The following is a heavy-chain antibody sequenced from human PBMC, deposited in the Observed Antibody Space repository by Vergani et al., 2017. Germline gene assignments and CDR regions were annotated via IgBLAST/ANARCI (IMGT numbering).Heavy chain of an antibody. Sequence: EVQLVESGGGLVKPGGSLRLSCAASGFTFSSYSMNWVRQAPGKGLEWVSSISSSSSYIYYADSVKGRFTISRYNAKNSLYLQMNSLRPEDTALYYCAKDYASRGLGWFDPWGQGTLVTVSS. CDR3: AKDYASRGLGWFDP. D-gene: IGHD3-10*01. CDR2: ISSSSSYI. V-gene: IGHV3-21*04. J-gene: IGHJ5*02. CDR1: GFTFSSYS.